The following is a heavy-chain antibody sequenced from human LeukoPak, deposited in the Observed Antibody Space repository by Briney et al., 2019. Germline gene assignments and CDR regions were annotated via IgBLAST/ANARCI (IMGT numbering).Heavy chain of an antibody. CDR1: GGTFSSYA. V-gene: IGHV1-69*05. D-gene: IGHD1-26*01. J-gene: IGHJ1*01. Sequence: SVKLSCKAAGGTFSSYAISWVRQAPGQGLEWMGRIIPIFGTANYAQKFQGRVTITTDESTSTAYMELSSLRSEDTAVYYCARDRWLVGATAEYFQHGGQGTLVTVSS. CDR3: ARDRWLVGATAEYFQH. CDR2: IIPIFGTA.